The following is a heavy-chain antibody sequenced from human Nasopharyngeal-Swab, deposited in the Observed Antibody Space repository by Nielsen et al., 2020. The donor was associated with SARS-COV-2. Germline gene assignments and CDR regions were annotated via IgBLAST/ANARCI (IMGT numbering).Heavy chain of an antibody. CDR1: GFTFSSYG. D-gene: IGHD3-22*01. V-gene: IGHV3-30*18. Sequence: GGSLRLSCTVSGFTFSSYGLHWVRQAPGKGLGWVAVISYDGSNKYYADSVKGRFTISRDNSKNTLYLQMNSLRAEDTAVYYCAKDYYDSSGYYYPLRFDYWGQGTLVTVSS. CDR3: AKDYYDSSGYYYPLRFDY. J-gene: IGHJ4*02. CDR2: ISYDGSNK.